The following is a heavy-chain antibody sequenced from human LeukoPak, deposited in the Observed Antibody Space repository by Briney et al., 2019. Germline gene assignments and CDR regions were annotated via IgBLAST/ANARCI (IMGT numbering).Heavy chain of an antibody. Sequence: SETLSLTCAVYGGSFSGYYWSWIRQPPGKGLEWIGYIYYSGSTNYNPSLKSRVTISVDTSKNQFSLKLSSVTAADTAVYYCARGQQWLVGYFDYWGQGTLVTVSS. CDR2: IYYSGST. J-gene: IGHJ4*02. CDR1: GGSFSGYY. D-gene: IGHD6-19*01. V-gene: IGHV4-59*01. CDR3: ARGQQWLVGYFDY.